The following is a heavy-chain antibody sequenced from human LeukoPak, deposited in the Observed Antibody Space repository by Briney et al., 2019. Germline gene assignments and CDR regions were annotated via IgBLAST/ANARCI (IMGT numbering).Heavy chain of an antibody. J-gene: IGHJ5*02. CDR2: IIPIFGTA. Sequence: ASVKVSCKASGGTFSSYAISWVRRAPGQGLEWMGGIIPIFGTANYAQKFQGRVTITADKSTSTAYMELSSLRSEDTAVYYCARDPNQYCSGGSCYRWFDPWGQGTLVTVSS. CDR1: GGTFSSYA. V-gene: IGHV1-69*06. D-gene: IGHD2-15*01. CDR3: ARDPNQYCSGGSCYRWFDP.